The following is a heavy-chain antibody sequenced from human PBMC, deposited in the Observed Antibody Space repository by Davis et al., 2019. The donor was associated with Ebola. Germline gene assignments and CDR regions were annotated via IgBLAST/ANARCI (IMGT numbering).Heavy chain of an antibody. CDR2: IYPGDSDT. V-gene: IGHV5-51*01. J-gene: IGHJ5*02. D-gene: IGHD2-2*01. CDR1: GYSFINYW. CDR3: ARRQNYCSSTSCYGGWFDP. Sequence: GESLKISCKGSGYSFINYWIGWVRQMPGKGLEWMGIIYPGDSDTRYSPSFQGQVTISADKSISTAYLQWSSLKASDTAMYYCARRQNYCSSTSCYGGWFDPWGQGTLVTVSS.